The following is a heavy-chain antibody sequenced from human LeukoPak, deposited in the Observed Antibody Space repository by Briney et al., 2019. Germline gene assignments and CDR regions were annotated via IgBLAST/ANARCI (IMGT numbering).Heavy chain of an antibody. CDR3: ARDASGYDRSFDY. V-gene: IGHV3-21*06. CDR2: ISGSGNSI. J-gene: IGHJ4*02. D-gene: IGHD5-12*01. CDR1: GFTLSNYT. Sequence: PGGSLRLSCAASGFTLSNYTMNWVRQAPGKGLEWVSSISGSGNSIYYAGSVKGRFTISRDNAKNSLYLQMNSLRVEDTAVYYCARDASGYDRSFDYWGQGTLVTVSS.